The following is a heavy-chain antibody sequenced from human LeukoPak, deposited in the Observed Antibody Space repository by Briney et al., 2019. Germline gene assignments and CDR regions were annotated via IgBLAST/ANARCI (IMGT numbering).Heavy chain of an antibody. CDR3: TRDLDSSGFCDY. D-gene: IGHD3-22*01. V-gene: IGHV3-49*04. J-gene: IGHJ4*02. CDR2: IRSKAYGGTT. Sequence: GGSLRLSCTASGFTLGDYAMSWVRQAPGKGLEWVGFIRSKAYGGTTEYAASVKGRFTISRDDSKSIAYLQMNSLKTEDTAVYYCTRDLDSSGFCDYWGQGTLVTVSS. CDR1: GFTLGDYA.